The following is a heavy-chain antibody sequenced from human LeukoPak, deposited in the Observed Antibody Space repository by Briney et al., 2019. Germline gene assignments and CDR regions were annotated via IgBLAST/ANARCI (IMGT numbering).Heavy chain of an antibody. CDR3: ARGDSSGYSSNWFDP. D-gene: IGHD3-22*01. V-gene: IGHV1-18*01. Sequence: ASVKVSCKASGYTFTSYGTSWVRQAPGQGLEWMGWISAYNGNTNYAQKLQGRVTMTTDTSTSTAYMELRSLRSDDTAVYYCARGDSSGYSSNWFDPWGQGTLVTVSS. CDR2: ISAYNGNT. J-gene: IGHJ5*02. CDR1: GYTFTSYG.